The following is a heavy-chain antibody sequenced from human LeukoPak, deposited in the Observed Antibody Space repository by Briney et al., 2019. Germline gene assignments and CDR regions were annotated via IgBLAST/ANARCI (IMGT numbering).Heavy chain of an antibody. D-gene: IGHD2-2*01. Sequence: GVSLRLSCTACGFNYGPYWVRWPPDSPEKGRVFMANIKYDDTVKTYVGSVKGRLTISRDNPRNSLYLQMDSLRAEDTALYYCARDPGSSAFDYWGQGALVTVSS. V-gene: IGHV3-7*01. CDR3: ARDPGSSAFDY. J-gene: IGHJ4*02. CDR1: GFNYGPYW. CDR2: IKYDDTVK.